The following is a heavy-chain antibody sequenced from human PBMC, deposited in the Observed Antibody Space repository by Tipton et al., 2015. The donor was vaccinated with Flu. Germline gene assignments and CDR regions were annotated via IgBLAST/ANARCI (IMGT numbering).Heavy chain of an antibody. CDR2: IYSGGTT. Sequence: GSLRLSCAVSGFTASTNFMSWVRQAPGKGLEWVSIIYSGGTTYYADSVKGRFTISRDNSKNTLFLQMDSLRAEDTAVYYCAREFYESARHYYYGMDVWGQGTTVTVSS. CDR1: GFTASTNF. V-gene: IGHV3-53*01. D-gene: IGHD3-22*01. CDR3: AREFYESARHYYYGMDV. J-gene: IGHJ6*02.